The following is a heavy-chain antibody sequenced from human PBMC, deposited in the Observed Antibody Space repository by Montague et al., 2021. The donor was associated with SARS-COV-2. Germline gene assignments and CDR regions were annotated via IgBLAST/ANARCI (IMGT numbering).Heavy chain of an antibody. D-gene: IGHD4-11*01. Sequence: SETLSLTCAVSGVSITSTNWGSLVRQPPGKGLEWIGEISYGGIATYNPSHKSRATISMDRSRNLFSLKLSSVTAADTAIYYCAGKVLTVPADYWGQGTLVTVS. V-gene: IGHV4-4*02. J-gene: IGHJ4*02. CDR2: ISYGGIA. CDR3: AGKVLTVPADY. CDR1: GVSITSTNW.